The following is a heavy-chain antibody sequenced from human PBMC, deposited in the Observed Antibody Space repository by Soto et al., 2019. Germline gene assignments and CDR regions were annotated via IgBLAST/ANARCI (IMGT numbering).Heavy chain of an antibody. CDR3: ARLYSTSFDC. V-gene: IGHV5-10-1*01. Sequence: GESLKISCKGSGYSFTSYWISWVRQMPGKGLEWMGRLDPSDSYTNYSPSFQGHVTISADKSISTAYLQWRSLKASDTAIYYCARLYSTSFDCWGQGTLVTVSS. CDR2: LDPSDSYT. D-gene: IGHD6-6*01. CDR1: GYSFTSYW. J-gene: IGHJ5*01.